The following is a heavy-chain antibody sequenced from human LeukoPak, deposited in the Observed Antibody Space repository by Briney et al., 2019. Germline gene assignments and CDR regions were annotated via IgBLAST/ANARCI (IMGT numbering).Heavy chain of an antibody. CDR2: IYYSGST. J-gene: IGHJ4*02. CDR3: ARRPQSRLLWFGEPRAYYFDY. V-gene: IGHV4-39*07. CDR1: GGSISSSSYS. D-gene: IGHD3-10*01. Sequence: SETLSLTCTVSGGSISSSSYSWGWIRQPPGKGLEWIGSIYYSGSTNYNPSLKSRVTISVDTSKNQFSLKLSSVTAADTAVYYCARRPQSRLLWFGEPRAYYFDYWGQGTLVTVSS.